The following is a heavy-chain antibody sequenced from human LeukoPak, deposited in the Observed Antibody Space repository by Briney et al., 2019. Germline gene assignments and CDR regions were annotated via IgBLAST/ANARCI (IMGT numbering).Heavy chain of an antibody. Sequence: GGSLRLSCAASGFTFSSYWMHWVRQAPGKGLVWVSRINSDGSSTSYADSVKGRFTISRDNAKNTLYLQMNSLRAEDTAVYYCVSSVAGTVGWFDPWGQGTLVTVSS. CDR2: INSDGSST. D-gene: IGHD6-19*01. V-gene: IGHV3-74*01. CDR1: GFTFSSYW. CDR3: VSSVAGTVGWFDP. J-gene: IGHJ5*02.